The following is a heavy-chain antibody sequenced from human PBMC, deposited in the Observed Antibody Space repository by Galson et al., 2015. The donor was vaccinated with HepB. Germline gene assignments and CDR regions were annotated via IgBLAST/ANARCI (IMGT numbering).Heavy chain of an antibody. CDR3: ARGAYSGGSGKGNFDY. Sequence: SVKVSCKASGGTFSSYAISWVRQAPGQGLEWMGGIIPIFGTANYAQKFQGRVTITADKSTSTAYMELSSLRSEDTAVYYCARGAYSGGSGKGNFDYWGQGTLVTVSS. V-gene: IGHV1-69*06. J-gene: IGHJ4*02. D-gene: IGHD3-10*01. CDR1: GGTFSSYA. CDR2: IIPIFGTA.